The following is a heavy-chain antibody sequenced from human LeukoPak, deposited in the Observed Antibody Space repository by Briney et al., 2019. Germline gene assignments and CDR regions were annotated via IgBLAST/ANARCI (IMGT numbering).Heavy chain of an antibody. CDR1: GFTVSSNY. V-gene: IGHV3-66*01. CDR2: IYSGGST. J-gene: IGHJ4*02. D-gene: IGHD1-26*01. Sequence: PGGSLRLSCAASGFTVSSNYMSWVRQAPGKGLEWVSVIYSGGSTYYADSVKGRFTISRDNSKNTLYLQMNSLRAEDTAVYYCASPGSYYSFDYWGQGTPVTVSS. CDR3: ASPGSYYSFDY.